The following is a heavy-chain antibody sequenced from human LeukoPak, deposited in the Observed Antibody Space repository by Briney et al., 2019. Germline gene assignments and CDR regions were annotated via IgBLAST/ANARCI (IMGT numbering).Heavy chain of an antibody. CDR1: GFTFSSYW. CDR3: ARPLMYYYGSETYFWFDP. CDR2: IKQDGSEK. J-gene: IGHJ5*02. Sequence: GGSLRLSCAASGFTFSSYWMSWVRQAPGKGLEWVANIKQDGSEKYYVDSVKGRFTISRDNAKNSMYLQMNSLRAEDTAVYYCARPLMYYYGSETYFWFDPWGQGTLATVSS. D-gene: IGHD3-10*01. V-gene: IGHV3-7*01.